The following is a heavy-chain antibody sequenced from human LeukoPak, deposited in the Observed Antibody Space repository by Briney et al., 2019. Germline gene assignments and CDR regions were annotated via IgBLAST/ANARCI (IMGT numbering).Heavy chain of an antibody. D-gene: IGHD6-13*01. Sequence: SETLSLTCAVYGGSFSGYYWSWVRQPPGKGLEWIGEINHSGSTNYNPSLKSRVTISVDTSKNQLSLKLSSVTAADTAVYYCARGIADDYWGQGTLVTVSS. J-gene: IGHJ4*02. CDR3: ARGIADDY. V-gene: IGHV4-34*01. CDR1: GGSFSGYY. CDR2: INHSGST.